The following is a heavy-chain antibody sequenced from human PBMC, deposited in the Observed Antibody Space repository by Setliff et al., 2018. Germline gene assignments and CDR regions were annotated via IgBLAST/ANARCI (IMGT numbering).Heavy chain of an antibody. CDR2: INTNTGNP. V-gene: IGHV7-4-1*02. Sequence: ASVKVSCKVSGYTFTVYTMNWVRQAPGQGLEWMGWINTNTGNPTYAQGFTGRFVFSLDTSVSTAYLQISSLKAEDTAVYYCASARPHFGVVIRSPPDYWGQGTLVTVPQ. CDR3: ASARPHFGVVIRSPPDY. J-gene: IGHJ4*02. CDR1: GYTFTVYT. D-gene: IGHD3-3*01.